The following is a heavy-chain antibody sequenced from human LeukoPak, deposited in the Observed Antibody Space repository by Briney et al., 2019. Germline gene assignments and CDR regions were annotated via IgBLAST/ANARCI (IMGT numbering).Heavy chain of an antibody. CDR2: MNPGGGST. V-gene: IGHV1-46*01. CDR1: GYTFTNYY. Sequence: ASVKVSCKASGYTFTNYYMHWVRQTPGQGLEWMAIMNPGGGSTTYAQKLQGRATMTRDTSADTSTTTVYMELNSLRSEDTAVYCCARSPFCVSANCPFDLWGQGTLVTGSS. CDR3: ARSPFCVSANCPFDL. D-gene: IGHD1-1*01. J-gene: IGHJ5*02.